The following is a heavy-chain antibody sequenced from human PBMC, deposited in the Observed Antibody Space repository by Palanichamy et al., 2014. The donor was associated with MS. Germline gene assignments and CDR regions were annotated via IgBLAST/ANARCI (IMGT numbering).Heavy chain of an antibody. Sequence: QVQLVQSGAEVKKPGSSVKVSCKASGGTFSSYAISWVRQAPGQGLEWMGRIIPILGIANYAQKFQGRVTITADKSTSTAYMELSSLRSEDTAVYYCASSVSPVFNYYYGMDVWGQGTTVTVSS. CDR2: IIPILGIA. J-gene: IGHJ6*02. D-gene: IGHD1-14*01. V-gene: IGHV1-69*04. CDR1: GGTFSSYA. CDR3: ASSVSPVFNYYYGMDV.